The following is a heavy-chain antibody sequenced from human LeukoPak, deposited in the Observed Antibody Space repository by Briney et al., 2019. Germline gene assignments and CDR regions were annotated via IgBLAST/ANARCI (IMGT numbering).Heavy chain of an antibody. V-gene: IGHV3-48*03. Sequence: GGSLRLSCVASGFTFSRFELNWVRQAPGKGLEWVSHISTGTYIAYADSVKGRFTISRDNSKNTVFLQMNSLRPQDTAIYYCAKGGPLGDTNRFDHWGQGTLVTVSS. CDR1: GFTFSRFE. D-gene: IGHD5-18*01. CDR3: AKGGPLGDTNRFDH. J-gene: IGHJ4*02. CDR2: ISTGTYI.